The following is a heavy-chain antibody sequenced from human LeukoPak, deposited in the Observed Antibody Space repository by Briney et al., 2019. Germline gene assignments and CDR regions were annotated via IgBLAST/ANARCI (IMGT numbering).Heavy chain of an antibody. V-gene: IGHV1-18*01. CDR3: ARDLGLEDYYGSGVPRNYYYYYMDV. CDR1: GYTFTSYG. CDR2: ISAYNGNT. Sequence: ASVKVSCKASGYTFTSYGISWVRQAPGQGLEWMGWISAYNGNTNYAQKLQGRVTMTTDTSTSTAYMELRSLRSDDTAVYYCARDLGLEDYYGSGVPRNYYYYYMDVWGKGTTVTISS. J-gene: IGHJ6*03. D-gene: IGHD3-10*01.